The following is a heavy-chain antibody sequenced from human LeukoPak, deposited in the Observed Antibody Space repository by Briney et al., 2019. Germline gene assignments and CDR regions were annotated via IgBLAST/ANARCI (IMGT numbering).Heavy chain of an antibody. J-gene: IGHJ1*01. CDR3: ARGGRIALAGTRSSQYFQH. Sequence: GRSLRLSCAASGFTFSSYAMHWVRQAPGKGLEWVAVISYDGSNKYYADSVKGRFTISRDNSKNTLYLQMNSLRAEDTAVYYCARGGRIALAGTRSSQYFQHWGQGTLVTVSS. D-gene: IGHD6-19*01. CDR1: GFTFSSYA. V-gene: IGHV3-30*04. CDR2: ISYDGSNK.